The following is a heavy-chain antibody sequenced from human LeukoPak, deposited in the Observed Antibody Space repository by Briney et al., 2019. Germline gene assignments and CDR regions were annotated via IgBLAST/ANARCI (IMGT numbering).Heavy chain of an antibody. CDR3: ARNGDNGSYYGDNWFDP. CDR2: IYTSGST. D-gene: IGHD1-26*01. CDR1: GGSISSYY. J-gene: IGHJ5*02. V-gene: IGHV4-4*07. Sequence: SETLSLTCTVSGGSISSYYWSWIRQPAGKGLEWIGRIYTSGSTNYNPSLKSRVTMSVDTSKNQFSLKLSSVTAADTAVYYCARNGDNGSYYGDNWFDPWGQGTLVTVSS.